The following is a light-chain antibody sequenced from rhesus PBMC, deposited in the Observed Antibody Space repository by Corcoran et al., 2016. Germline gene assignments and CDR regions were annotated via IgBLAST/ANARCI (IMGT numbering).Light chain of an antibody. J-gene: IGKJ1*01. V-gene: IGKV1-16*01. CDR1: QSMSSW. CDR3: QPYNRAPWT. CDR2: KAS. Sequence: DIQMTQSPSSLSASVGDKVTITCQASQSMSSWLAWYQQKPGKAPKPLIYKASSLESGVPSRFSGSGSGTAFTLTISRLQPENFATYYCQPYNRAPWTFGQGTKVEIK.